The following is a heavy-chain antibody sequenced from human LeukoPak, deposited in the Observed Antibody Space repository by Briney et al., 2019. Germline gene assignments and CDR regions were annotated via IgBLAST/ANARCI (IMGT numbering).Heavy chain of an antibody. D-gene: IGHD4-17*01. Sequence: SETLSLTCTVSGGSLSSSSYYWGWIRQPPGKGLEWIGSIYYSGSTYYNPSLKSRVTISVDTSNNQFSLKLSSVTAADTAVYYCARPPRPLVDYGDYHYFDYWGQGTLVTVSS. CDR2: IYYSGST. CDR1: GGSLSSSSYY. V-gene: IGHV4-39*01. J-gene: IGHJ4*02. CDR3: ARPPRPLVDYGDYHYFDY.